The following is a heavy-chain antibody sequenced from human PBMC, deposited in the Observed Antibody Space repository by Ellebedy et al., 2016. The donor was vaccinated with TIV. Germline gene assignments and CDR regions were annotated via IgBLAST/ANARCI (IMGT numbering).Heavy chain of an antibody. V-gene: IGHV3-30*18. CDR3: AKDLAKTFYDSDDETPTHYYYYGMDV. J-gene: IGHJ6*02. Sequence: GESLKISCAASGFTFSLSSMSWVRQAPGKGLEWVAAISYDGRDKHYVDSVKGRFTISRDNSKNMLYLQMTSLRAEDTAVYYCAKDLAKTFYDSDDETPTHYYYYGMDVWGRGTTVTVSS. D-gene: IGHD2/OR15-2a*01. CDR1: GFTFSLSS. CDR2: ISYDGRDK.